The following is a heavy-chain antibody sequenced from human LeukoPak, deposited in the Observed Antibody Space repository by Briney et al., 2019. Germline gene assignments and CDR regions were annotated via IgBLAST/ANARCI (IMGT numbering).Heavy chain of an antibody. Sequence: SETLSLTCTVSGGSISSYYWSWIRQPPGKGLEWIGYIYYSGSTNYNPSLKSRVTISVDTSKNQFSLKLSSVTAADTAVYYCARAEAYCGGDCFNFDYRGQGTLVTVSS. D-gene: IGHD2-21*02. CDR1: GGSISSYY. V-gene: IGHV4-59*01. J-gene: IGHJ4*02. CDR2: IYYSGST. CDR3: ARAEAYCGGDCFNFDY.